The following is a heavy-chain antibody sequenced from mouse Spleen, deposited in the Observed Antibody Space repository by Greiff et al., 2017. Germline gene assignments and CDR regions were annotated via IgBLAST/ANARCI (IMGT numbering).Heavy chain of an antibody. CDR3: ARGTGYYFDY. V-gene: IGHV1-22*01. Sequence: DVKLVESGPELVKPGASVKMSCKASGYTFTDYNMHWVKQSHGKNLEWIGLINPYNGGTSYNQKFKGKATLTVDKSSSTAYMELLSLTSEDSAVYYCARGTGYYFDYWGQGTTLTVSS. CDR2: INPYNGGT. J-gene: IGHJ2*01. D-gene: IGHD4-1*01. CDR1: GYTFTDYN.